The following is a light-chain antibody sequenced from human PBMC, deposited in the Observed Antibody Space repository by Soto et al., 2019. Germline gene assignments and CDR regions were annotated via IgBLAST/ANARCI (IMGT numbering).Light chain of an antibody. V-gene: IGKV1-12*01. J-gene: IGKJ4*01. CDR1: RDIHTW. Sequence: DFQMTQSPSSVSASVGDRVTITCRASRDIHTWLAWYQQKPGKAPKLLIYVASTLQSGVPSRFSGGGSGTDFILTISNLQPEDFATYYCHQANTLPLTFGGGTKVEI. CDR2: VAS. CDR3: HQANTLPLT.